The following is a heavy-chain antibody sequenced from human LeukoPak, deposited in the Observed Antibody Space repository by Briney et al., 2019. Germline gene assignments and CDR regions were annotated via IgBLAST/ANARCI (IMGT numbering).Heavy chain of an antibody. Sequence: SETLSLTCTVSGGSISSSSYYWGWIRQPPGKGLEWIGSIYYSGSTYYNPSLKSRVTISVDTSKNQFSLKLSSVTAADTAVYYCARDPGIAVAGTSDYWGQGTLVTVSS. V-gene: IGHV4-39*07. D-gene: IGHD6-19*01. J-gene: IGHJ4*02. CDR3: ARDPGIAVAGTSDY. CDR1: GGSISSSSYY. CDR2: IYYSGST.